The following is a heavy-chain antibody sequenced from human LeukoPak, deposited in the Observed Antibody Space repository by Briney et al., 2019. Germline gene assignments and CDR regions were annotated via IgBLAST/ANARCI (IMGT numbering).Heavy chain of an antibody. CDR3: AKAYDSSGYYNYFDY. CDR2: ISGSGGST. D-gene: IGHD3-22*01. V-gene: IGHV3-23*01. CDR1: GFTFSSYA. J-gene: IGHJ4*02. Sequence: GGSLRLSCAASGFTFSSYAMSWVRQAPGKGLEWVSAISGSGGSTYYADSVKGRFTISRDNSKNTLNLQMNSLRAENTAVYYCAKAYDSSGYYNYFDYWGQGTLVTVSS.